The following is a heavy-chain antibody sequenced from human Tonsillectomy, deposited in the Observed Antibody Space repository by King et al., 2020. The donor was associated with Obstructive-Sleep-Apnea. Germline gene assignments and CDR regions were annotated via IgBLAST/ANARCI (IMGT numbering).Heavy chain of an antibody. CDR1: GFTFDDYA. CDR3: ARPASGTFGYFDY. J-gene: IGHJ4*02. Sequence: VQLVESGGVVVQPGGSLRLSCAASGFTFDDYAMHWVRQDPGKGLEWVSLISWDGGSTSHADSVKGGFTISRDSSKNSLYLKMNSLRAEDTALYYCARPASGTFGYFDYWGQGTLVTVSS. D-gene: IGHD1-26*01. V-gene: IGHV3-43D*03. CDR2: ISWDGGST.